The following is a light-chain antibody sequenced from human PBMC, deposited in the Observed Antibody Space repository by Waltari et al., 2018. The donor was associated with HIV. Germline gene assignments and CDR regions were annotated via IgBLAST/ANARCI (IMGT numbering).Light chain of an antibody. J-gene: IGKJ2*01. CDR3: QQYGSLPYT. CDR2: GVS. Sequence: EVVLTQAPGPLSLSPGETVTLSCRASPDIPNLCLAWYQRRPGQAPTLLMPGVSTRATDIPDRFGGSGSGTDVTLTISRLEPEDVAEYYCQQYGSLPYTFGQGTKLEMK. CDR1: PDIPNLC. V-gene: IGKV3-20*01.